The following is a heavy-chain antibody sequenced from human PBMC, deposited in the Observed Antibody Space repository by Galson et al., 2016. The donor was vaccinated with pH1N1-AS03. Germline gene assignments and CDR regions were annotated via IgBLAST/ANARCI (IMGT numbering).Heavy chain of an antibody. Sequence: SLRLSCAASGFSLTDCYINWIRQAPGKGLEWAAHISSGGEAIFYADSVKGRFTTSRDNAKSSVYLQIHSLRADDTAVYYCATTDGYDSYFDYWGQGTLVTVSP. V-gene: IGHV3-11*01. D-gene: IGHD5-24*01. CDR3: ATTDGYDSYFDY. CDR1: GFSLTDCY. CDR2: ISSGGEAI. J-gene: IGHJ4*02.